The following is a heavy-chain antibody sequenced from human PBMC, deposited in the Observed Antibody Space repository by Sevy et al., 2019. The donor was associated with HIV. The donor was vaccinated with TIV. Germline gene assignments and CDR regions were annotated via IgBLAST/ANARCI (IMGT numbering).Heavy chain of an antibody. V-gene: IGHV3-30*18. D-gene: IGHD3-22*01. J-gene: IGHJ6*02. CDR2: ISYDGNLK. CDR1: GFTFNFYG. Sequence: GGSLRLSCAASGFTFNFYGMHWVRQAPGNGLEWVALISYDGNLKYYADSAKGRFTISRDNSKNTLYLQMNSLRPEDTAVYYCVKAPNDYDNSGWAGLEVSGQGTSVTVSS. CDR3: VKAPNDYDNSGWAGLEV.